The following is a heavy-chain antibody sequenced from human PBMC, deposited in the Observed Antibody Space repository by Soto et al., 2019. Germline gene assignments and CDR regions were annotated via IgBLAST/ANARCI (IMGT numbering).Heavy chain of an antibody. CDR1: GITFSTYA. J-gene: IGHJ4*02. D-gene: IGHD6-19*01. CDR2: ISGYGDST. V-gene: IGHV3-23*01. CDR3: AKVGWEDY. Sequence: PGGSLRLSCAASGITFSTYAMSWVRQAPGKGLEWVSAISGYGDSTYYADSVKGRFTISRDNSKDMLYLQMNSLRAEDTAVYFCAKVGWEDYWGQGTLVTVSS.